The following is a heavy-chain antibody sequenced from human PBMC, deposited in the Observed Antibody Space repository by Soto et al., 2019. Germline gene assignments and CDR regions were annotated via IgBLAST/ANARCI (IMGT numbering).Heavy chain of an antibody. Sequence: SETLSLTCAVSGGSISTSNWWRWVRQPPGKGLEWIGEVYRTGSTNYNPSLESRLTISVDKSKNQFSMQMNSLKTEDTAVYYCFTRNSSSSLDYWGQGTLVTVSS. CDR1: GGSISTSNW. CDR2: VYRTGST. CDR3: FTRNSSSSLDY. J-gene: IGHJ4*02. V-gene: IGHV4-4*02. D-gene: IGHD6-6*01.